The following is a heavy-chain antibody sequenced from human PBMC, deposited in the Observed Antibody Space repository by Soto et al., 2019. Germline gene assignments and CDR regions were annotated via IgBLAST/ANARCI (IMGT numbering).Heavy chain of an antibody. V-gene: IGHV2-5*02. D-gene: IGHD1-1*01. J-gene: IGHJ1*01. CDR2: IYWDDEK. CDR3: AQGPDITDNAFQH. Sequence: QITLKESGPTLVKPKQTLTLTCTFSGFSLSTSGVGVGWVRQPPGEALEWLARIYWDDEKRYSPYLKSRLTITKDTSKSQVVLTMTHVDPVDTGTYYCAQGPDITDNAFQHWGQGTLFAVSS. CDR1: GFSLSTSGVG.